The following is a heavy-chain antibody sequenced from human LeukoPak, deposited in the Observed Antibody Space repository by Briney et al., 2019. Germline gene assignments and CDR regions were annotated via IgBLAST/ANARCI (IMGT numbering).Heavy chain of an antibody. J-gene: IGHJ6*02. CDR3: ARDYEFSRVEGMDV. CDR2: ITGYKGNT. CDR1: GYSITTHG. Sequence: EASVKVSCKASGYSITTHGINWVRQVPGQGLEWMGSITGYKGNTNYVQKLQDRLTMTIDTYTSTAHMEWRSLRSDDTAIYYCARDYEFSRVEGMDVWGQGTTVTVSS. D-gene: IGHD6-6*01. V-gene: IGHV1-18*01.